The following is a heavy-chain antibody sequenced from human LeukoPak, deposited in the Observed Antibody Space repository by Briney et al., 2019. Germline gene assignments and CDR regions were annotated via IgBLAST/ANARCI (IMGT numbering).Heavy chain of an antibody. CDR3: AKSGSVLLYFDRLDY. D-gene: IGHD3-9*01. V-gene: IGHV3-23*01. CDR2: ISGSGGST. J-gene: IGHJ4*02. CDR1: GFTFSSYA. Sequence: GGSLRLSCAASGFTFSSYAMSWVRQAPGKGLEWVSAISGSGGSTYYADSVKGRFTISRDNSKNTLYLQMNSLRAEDTAVYYCAKSGSVLLYFDRLDYWGPGTLVTVSS.